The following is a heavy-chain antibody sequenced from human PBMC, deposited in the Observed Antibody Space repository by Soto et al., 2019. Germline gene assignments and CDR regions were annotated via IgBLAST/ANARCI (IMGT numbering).Heavy chain of an antibody. CDR2: IYYRSKWYN. CDR1: GDSVSSNSVA. J-gene: IGHJ4*02. D-gene: IGHD6-19*01. CDR3: ARFGSGWWFDY. V-gene: IGHV6-1*01. Sequence: QVQLQQSGPGLVKSSQTLSLTCAISGDSVSSNSVAWNWIRQSPSRGLEWLGRIYYRSKWYNDFAVSVKSXXNXNXXTSKNHFARQLNAVTPEDTAVYYCARFGSGWWFDYWGQGTLVTVSS.